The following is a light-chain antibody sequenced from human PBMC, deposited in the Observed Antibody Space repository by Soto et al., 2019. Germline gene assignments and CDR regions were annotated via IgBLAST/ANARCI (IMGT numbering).Light chain of an antibody. CDR1: SSDVGGYNY. CDR3: SSYAGSNNFVI. CDR2: DVT. Sequence: QSVLTQPPSASGSPGQSVTISCTGTSSDVGGYNYVSWYQQHPGKAPKLMIYDVTKRPSGVPDRFSGSKSDNTASLIVSGLQAEDEADYYCSSYAGSNNFVIFGGGTKLTVL. J-gene: IGLJ2*01. V-gene: IGLV2-8*01.